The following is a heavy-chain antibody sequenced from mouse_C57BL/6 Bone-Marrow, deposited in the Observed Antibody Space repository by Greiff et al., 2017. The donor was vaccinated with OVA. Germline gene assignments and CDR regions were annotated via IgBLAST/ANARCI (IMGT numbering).Heavy chain of an antibody. CDR2: INPGSGGT. CDR1: GYAFTNYL. D-gene: IGHD1-1*01. CDR3: ARREGLYYYGSSWYFDV. Sequence: VQVVESGAELVRPGTSVKVSCKASGYAFTNYLIEWVKQRPGQGLEWIGVINPGSGGTNYNEKFKGKATLTADKSSSTAYMQLSSLTSEDSAVYFCARREGLYYYGSSWYFDVWGTGTTVTVSS. V-gene: IGHV1-54*01. J-gene: IGHJ1*03.